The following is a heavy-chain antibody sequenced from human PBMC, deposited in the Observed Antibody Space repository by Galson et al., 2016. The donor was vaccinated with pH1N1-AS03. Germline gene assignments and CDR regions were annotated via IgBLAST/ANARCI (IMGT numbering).Heavy chain of an antibody. CDR2: ISNSGNCI. Sequence: SLRLSCAASGFTFTTHVMSWVRQAPGRDLEWVSVISNSGNCIHYADSVKGRFTISRDNSKNTVYLQMNGLRAEDTAIYYCANPRASGTTMVTRLDYWGQGILVTVSS. V-gene: IGHV3-23*01. CDR3: ANPRASGTTMVTRLDY. J-gene: IGHJ4*02. CDR1: GFTFTTHV. D-gene: IGHD5-18*01.